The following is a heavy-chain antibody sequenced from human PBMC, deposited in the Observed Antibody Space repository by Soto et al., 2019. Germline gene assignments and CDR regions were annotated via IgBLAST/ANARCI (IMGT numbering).Heavy chain of an antibody. CDR1: GFTFSSYA. J-gene: IGHJ4*02. V-gene: IGHV3-30-3*01. D-gene: IGHD3-22*01. Sequence: QVQLVESGGGVVQPGRSLRLSCAASGFTFSSYAMHWVRQAPGKGLEWVAVISYDGSNKYYADSVKGRFTISRDNSKNTLYLQMNSLRAEDTAVYYCAGNYYDSSGYLDYWGQGTLVTVSS. CDR3: AGNYYDSSGYLDY. CDR2: ISYDGSNK.